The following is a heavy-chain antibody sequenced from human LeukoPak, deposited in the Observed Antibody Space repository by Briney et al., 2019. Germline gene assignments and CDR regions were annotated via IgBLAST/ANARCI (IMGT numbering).Heavy chain of an antibody. CDR1: GFTFSIYW. D-gene: IGHD6-13*01. Sequence: GGSLRLSCAASGFTFSIYWVHWVRQAPGKGLVWVSSINSDGSSTSYADSVKGRFTISRDNSKNTLYLQMNSLRAEDTAVYYCAKAQRASPYSSSSPFDYWGQGTLVTVSS. J-gene: IGHJ4*02. V-gene: IGHV3-74*01. CDR3: AKAQRASPYSSSSPFDY. CDR2: INSDGSST.